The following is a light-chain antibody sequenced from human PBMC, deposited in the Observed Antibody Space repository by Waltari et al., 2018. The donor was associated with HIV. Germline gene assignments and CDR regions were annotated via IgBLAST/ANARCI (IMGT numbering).Light chain of an antibody. CDR2: EVF. V-gene: IGLV2-8*01. CDR3: ASYAGRNTLV. CDR1: ASDVGASNY. Sequence: QSALTQPPSASGSPGQSVPIPCTGKASDVGASNYVSWYQQHPGKPPKLIIYEVFKRPSGVPDRFSGSKSGNTASLTVSGLQAEDEANYYCASYAGRNTLVFGGGTKLTVL. J-gene: IGLJ2*01.